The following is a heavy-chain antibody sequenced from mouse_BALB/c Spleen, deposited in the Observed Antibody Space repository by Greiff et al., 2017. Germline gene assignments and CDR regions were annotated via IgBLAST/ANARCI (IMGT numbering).Heavy chain of an antibody. D-gene: IGHD2-1*01. J-gene: IGHJ3*01. CDR3: AGPMSTFAY. CDR1: GFTFSSYA. CDR2: ISSGGST. Sequence: EVQLVESGGGLVKPGGSLKLSCAASGFTFSSYAMSWVRQTPEKRLEWVASISSGGSTYYPDSVKGRFTISRDNARNILYLQMSSLRSEDTAMYYCAGPMSTFAYWGQGTLVTVSA. V-gene: IGHV5-6-5*01.